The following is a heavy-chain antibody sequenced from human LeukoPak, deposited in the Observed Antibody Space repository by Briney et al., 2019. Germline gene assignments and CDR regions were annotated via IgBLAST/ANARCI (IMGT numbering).Heavy chain of an antibody. V-gene: IGHV3-7*05. D-gene: IGHD3-9*01. Sequence: GGSLRLSCAASGFXFSSYWISWVRQAPGKGLKWVANIKQDGSEKYYVDSVKGRFTISRDNAKNSLYLQMNNLRAEDTAVYYCAREGTDYDILTGYPNWGQGTLVTVSS. CDR1: GFXFSSYW. J-gene: IGHJ1*01. CDR2: IKQDGSEK. CDR3: AREGTDYDILTGYPN.